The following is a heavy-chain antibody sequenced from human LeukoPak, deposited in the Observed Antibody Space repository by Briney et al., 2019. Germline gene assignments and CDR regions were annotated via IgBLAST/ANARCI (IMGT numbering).Heavy chain of an antibody. J-gene: IGHJ4*02. D-gene: IGHD6-19*01. CDR1: GGTFSSYA. V-gene: IGHV1-69*13. CDR3: ARDRGAVAGTRGFDY. CDR2: IIPIFGTA. Sequence: ASVKVSCKASGGTFSSYAISWVRQAPGQGLEWMGGIIPIFGTANYAQKFQGRVTITADESTSTAYMELSSLRSEDTAVYYCARDRGAVAGTRGFDYWGQGTLVTVSS.